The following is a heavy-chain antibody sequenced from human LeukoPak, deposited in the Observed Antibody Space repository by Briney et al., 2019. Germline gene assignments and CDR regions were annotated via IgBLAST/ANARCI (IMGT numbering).Heavy chain of an antibody. CDR1: GFTFSSYW. D-gene: IGHD3-10*01. V-gene: IGHV3-7*01. CDR3: ARGRGDPFDI. Sequence: GGSLRHSCAASGFTFSSYWMSWVRQAPGKGLEWVANIRQDGSDIYYVDSVKGRFTISRDNAENSLYLQMNSLRAEDTAVYYCARGRGDPFDIWGQGTMVTVSS. J-gene: IGHJ3*02. CDR2: IRQDGSDI.